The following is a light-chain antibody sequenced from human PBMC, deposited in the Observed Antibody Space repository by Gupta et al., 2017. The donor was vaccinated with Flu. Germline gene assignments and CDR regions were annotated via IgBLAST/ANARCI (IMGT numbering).Light chain of an antibody. CDR1: QNIRTY. CDR2: AAS. CDR3: QQSFSTPWT. J-gene: IGKJ1*01. V-gene: IGKV1-39*01. Sequence: DFQMTQSPSSLSASVGDRVTITCRASQNIRTYLNWYQQKPGKAPKLLIHAASSLESGVSSRFSGSGSGTDFTLTISSLQPEDYATYSCQQSFSTPWTFGQGTKVEIK.